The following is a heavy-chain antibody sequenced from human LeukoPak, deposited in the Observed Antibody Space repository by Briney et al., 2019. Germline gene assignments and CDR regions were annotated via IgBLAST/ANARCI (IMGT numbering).Heavy chain of an antibody. Sequence: GGSLRLSCAASGFTFSSYSMNWVRQAPGKGLEWVSSISSSSSYIYYADSVKGRFAISRDNAKNSLYLQMNSLRAEDTAVYYCARDQQVDYDFWSGPYDYWGQGTLVTVSS. CDR2: ISSSSSYI. D-gene: IGHD3-3*01. J-gene: IGHJ4*02. CDR3: ARDQQVDYDFWSGPYDY. CDR1: GFTFSSYS. V-gene: IGHV3-21*01.